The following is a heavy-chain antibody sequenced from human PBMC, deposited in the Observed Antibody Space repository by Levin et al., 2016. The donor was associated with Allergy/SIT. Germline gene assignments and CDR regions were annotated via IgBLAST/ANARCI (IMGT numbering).Heavy chain of an antibody. V-gene: IGHV3-11*01. CDR2: ISSSGSTI. D-gene: IGHD6-13*01. J-gene: IGHJ4*02. CDR3: ASPWGEAAADY. Sequence: VRQMPGKGLEWVSYISSSGSTIYYADSVKGRFTISRDNAKNSLYLQMNSLRAEDTAVYYCASPWGEAAADYWGQGTLVTVSS.